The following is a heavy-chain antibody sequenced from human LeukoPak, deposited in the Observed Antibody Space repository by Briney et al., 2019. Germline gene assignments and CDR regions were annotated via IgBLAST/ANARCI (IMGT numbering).Heavy chain of an antibody. J-gene: IGHJ6*04. D-gene: IGHD4-11*01. CDR1: GFTFGDYA. CDR2: IRSKAYGGTT. Sequence: GSLPFPCTASGFTFGDYAMTWGRQAPGKGLEWVGFIRSKAYGGTTEFAASVKGRFTISRDDSKSIAHLQMNSLKTEDTAVYYCTTYDPSNHYGMGVWGYGTPVTVSA. V-gene: IGHV3-49*04. CDR3: TTYDPSNHYGMGV.